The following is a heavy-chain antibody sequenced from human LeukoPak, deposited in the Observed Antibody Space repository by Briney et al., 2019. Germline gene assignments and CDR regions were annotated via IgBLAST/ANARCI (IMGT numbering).Heavy chain of an antibody. CDR3: ARHISGYSGYAHNFDY. CDR2: IDPSDSYT. Sequence: GASLRISCKGSGYSFTSYWISWVRQMPGKGLEWMGRIDPSDSYTNYSPSFQGHVTISADKSISTAYLQWSSLEASDTAMYYCARHISGYSGYAHNFDYWGQGTLVTVSS. J-gene: IGHJ4*02. V-gene: IGHV5-10-1*01. CDR1: GYSFTSYW. D-gene: IGHD5-12*01.